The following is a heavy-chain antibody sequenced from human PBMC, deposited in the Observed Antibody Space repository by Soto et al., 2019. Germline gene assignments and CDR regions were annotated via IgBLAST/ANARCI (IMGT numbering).Heavy chain of an antibody. D-gene: IGHD3-3*01. CDR2: INHSGST. V-gene: IGHV4-34*01. J-gene: IGHJ5*02. CDR3: ARGPVLVTIFGVVIPTRWFDP. Sequence: SETLSLTCAVYGGSFSGYYWSWIRQPPGKGLEWIGEINHSGSTNYNPSLKSRVTISVDTSKNQFSLKLSSVTAADTAVYYCARGPVLVTIFGVVIPTRWFDPWGQGTLVTVSS. CDR1: GGSFSGYY.